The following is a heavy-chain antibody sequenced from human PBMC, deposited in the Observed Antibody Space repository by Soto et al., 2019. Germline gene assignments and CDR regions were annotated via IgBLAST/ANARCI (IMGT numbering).Heavy chain of an antibody. CDR3: AREGLVLVPTTVNSDYYYAMDV. V-gene: IGHV1-3*01. J-gene: IGHJ6*02. CDR1: GYTFTGFS. D-gene: IGHD2-2*01. Sequence: ASVKVSCKASGYTFTGFSLHWVRQAPGQRLEWVGWINAGSGNTKYSQKFQGRVTITADESTSTAYMELSSLRSEDTAVYYCAREGLVLVPTTVNSDYYYAMDVWGQGTTVTVSS. CDR2: INAGSGNT.